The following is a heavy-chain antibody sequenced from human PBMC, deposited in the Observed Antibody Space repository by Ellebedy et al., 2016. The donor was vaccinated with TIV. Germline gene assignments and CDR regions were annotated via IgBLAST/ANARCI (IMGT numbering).Heavy chain of an antibody. CDR1: GFTFSNFD. Sequence: GESLKISCAASGFTFSNFDMDWVRQAPGKGLEWVAVISHDGSLKFYADSVKGRFSISRDNSKNTLYLQMNSLRVEDTAVYYCAKDRSIAGDYWGQGTLVTVSS. CDR2: ISHDGSLK. CDR3: AKDRSIAGDY. V-gene: IGHV3-30*18. J-gene: IGHJ4*02. D-gene: IGHD6-6*01.